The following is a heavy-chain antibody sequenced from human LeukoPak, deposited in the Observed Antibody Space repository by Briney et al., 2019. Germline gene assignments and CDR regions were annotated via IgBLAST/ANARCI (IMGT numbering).Heavy chain of an antibody. CDR3: ARGLLGYSSSWTGGY. V-gene: IGHV1-2*02. Sequence: ASVKVSCKASGYTFTGYYMHWVRQAPGQGLEWMGWINPNSGGTNYAQKFQGRVTMTRDASISTAYMELSRLRSDDTAVYYCARGLLGYSSSWTGGYWGQGTLVTVSS. CDR2: INPNSGGT. D-gene: IGHD6-13*01. CDR1: GYTFTGYY. J-gene: IGHJ4*02.